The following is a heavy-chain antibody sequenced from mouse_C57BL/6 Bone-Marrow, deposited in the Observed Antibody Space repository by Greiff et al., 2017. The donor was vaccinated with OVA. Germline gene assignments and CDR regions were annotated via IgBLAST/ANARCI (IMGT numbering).Heavy chain of an antibody. CDR3: ARSYYGSSRAFAY. D-gene: IGHD1-1*01. V-gene: IGHV7-3*01. CDR2: IRNKANGYTT. CDR1: GFTFTDYY. J-gene: IGHJ3*01. Sequence: EVKLMESGGGLVQPGGSLSLSCAASGFTFTDYYMSWVRQPPGKALEWLGFIRNKANGYTTEYSASVKGRFTISRDNSQSILYLQMNALRAEDSATYYCARSYYGSSRAFAYWGQGTLVTVSA.